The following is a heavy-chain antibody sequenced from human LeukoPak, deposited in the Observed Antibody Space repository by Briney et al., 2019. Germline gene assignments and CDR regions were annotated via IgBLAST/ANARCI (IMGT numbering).Heavy chain of an antibody. CDR3: ARGRNTMDV. CDR2: INHSGST. J-gene: IGHJ6*04. Sequence: SETLSLTCAVYGGSFSGYYWSWIRQPPGKGLEWIGEINHSGSTNYNPSLKSRVTISVDTSKNQFSLKLSSATAADTAVYYCARGRNTMDVWGKGTTVTVSS. CDR1: GGSFSGYY. V-gene: IGHV4-34*01.